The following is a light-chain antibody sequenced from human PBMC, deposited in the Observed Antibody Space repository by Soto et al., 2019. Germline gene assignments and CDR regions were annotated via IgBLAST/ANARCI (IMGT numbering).Light chain of an antibody. J-gene: IGKJ5*01. Sequence: EIVMTQSPATLSVSPGERATLSCRAIQSVSIDLAWYQQTPGQAPRLLIYGASSRATGIPDRFSGSGSGTDFTLTISRLEPEDFAVYYCQQYGSSPPSSTFGQGTRLEI. V-gene: IGKV3-20*01. CDR1: QSVSID. CDR3: QQYGSSPPSST. CDR2: GAS.